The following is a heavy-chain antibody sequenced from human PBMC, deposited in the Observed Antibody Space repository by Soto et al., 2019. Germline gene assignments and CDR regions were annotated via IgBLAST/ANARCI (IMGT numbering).Heavy chain of an antibody. Sequence: GGSLRLSCAASGFTFDDYAMHWVRQGPGKGLEWVSSISWNSGNLGYADSVKGRFTISRDNAKNSLYLQMNSLRGEDTALYYCAKGASTTVFAFNDYWGQGTLVTVSS. CDR2: ISWNSGNL. CDR3: AKGASTTVFAFNDY. CDR1: GFTFDDYA. J-gene: IGHJ4*02. D-gene: IGHD4-17*01. V-gene: IGHV3-9*01.